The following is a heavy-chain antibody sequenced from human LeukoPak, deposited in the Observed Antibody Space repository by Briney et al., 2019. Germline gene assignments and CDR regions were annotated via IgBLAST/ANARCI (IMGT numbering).Heavy chain of an antibody. Sequence: GGSLRLSCTTSGLTFTSHGFHWLRQVVGKRLEWVAFVRNDGSDTYHANSVKGRFSTSRDDSKNTLYLQMNSLRPEDTAIYYCARDRGKDYFDSWGQGTQVTVSS. D-gene: IGHD4-23*01. J-gene: IGHJ4*02. V-gene: IGHV3-30*02. CDR1: GLTFTSHG. CDR2: VRNDGSDT. CDR3: ARDRGKDYFDS.